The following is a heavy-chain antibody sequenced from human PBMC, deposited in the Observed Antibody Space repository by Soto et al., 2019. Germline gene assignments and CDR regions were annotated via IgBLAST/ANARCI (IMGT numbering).Heavy chain of an antibody. CDR3: ARDLCSSTSCYRSGNWFDP. J-gene: IGHJ5*02. Sequence: PGGSLRLSCAASGFTFSSYAMHWVRQAPGKGLEWVAVISYDGSNKYYADSVKGRLTISRDNSKNTLYLQMNSLRAEDTAVYYCARDLCSSTSCYRSGNWFDPWGQGTLVTVSS. V-gene: IGHV3-30-3*01. D-gene: IGHD2-2*02. CDR2: ISYDGSNK. CDR1: GFTFSSYA.